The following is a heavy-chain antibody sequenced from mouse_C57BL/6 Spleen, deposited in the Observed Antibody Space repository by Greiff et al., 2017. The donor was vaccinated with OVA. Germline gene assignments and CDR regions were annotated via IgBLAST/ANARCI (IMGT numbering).Heavy chain of an antibody. V-gene: IGHV1-76*01. D-gene: IGHD1-1*01. CDR3: ARGGITTVVDGYFDV. CDR1: GYTFTDYY. Sequence: VKLVESGAELVRPGASVKLSCKASGYTFTDYYINWVKQRPGQGLEWIARIYPGSGNTYYNEKFKGKATLTAEKSSSTAYMQLSSLTSEDSAVYFCARGGITTVVDGYFDVWGTGTTVTVSS. J-gene: IGHJ1*03. CDR2: IYPGSGNT.